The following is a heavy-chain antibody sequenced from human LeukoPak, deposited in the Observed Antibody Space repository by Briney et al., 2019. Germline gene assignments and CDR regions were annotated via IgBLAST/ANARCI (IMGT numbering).Heavy chain of an antibody. CDR2: INPNSGGT. D-gene: IGHD1-26*01. CDR3: ARVAGASDRRDAFDI. CDR1: GYTFTGYY. J-gene: IGHJ3*02. Sequence: ASVKVSCKASGYTFTGYYMHWVRQAPGQGLEWMGRINPNSGGTNYAQKFQGRVTMTRDTSISTAYMELRSLRSDDTAVYYCARVAGASDRRDAFDIWGQGTMVTVSS. V-gene: IGHV1-2*06.